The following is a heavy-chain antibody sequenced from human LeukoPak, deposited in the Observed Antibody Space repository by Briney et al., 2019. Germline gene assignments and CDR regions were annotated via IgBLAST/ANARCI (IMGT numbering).Heavy chain of an antibody. CDR3: ARGRTTGDY. Sequence: PSETLSLTCAVYGGSFSGYYLSWIRQPPGKGLEWIWEVNHSGSTNYNPALKRRITISIDTSKNQFTMKLSSVNAADSDVYYYARGRTTGDYWGQGTLVTVSS. V-gene: IGHV4-34*01. CDR1: GGSFSGYY. J-gene: IGHJ4*02. CDR2: VNHSGST. D-gene: IGHD1-1*01.